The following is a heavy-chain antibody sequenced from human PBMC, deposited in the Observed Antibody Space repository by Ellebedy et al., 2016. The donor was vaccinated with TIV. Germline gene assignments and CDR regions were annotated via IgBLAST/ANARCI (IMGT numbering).Heavy chain of an antibody. V-gene: IGHV3-48*04. D-gene: IGHD2-8*01. CDR2: ISSSSSTI. CDR3: ARSMVYAIGGVFDY. CDR1: GFTFSSYS. J-gene: IGHJ4*02. Sequence: GESLKISCAASGFTFSSYSMNWVRQAPGKGLEWVSYISSSSSTIYYADSVKGRFTISRDNAKNSLYLQMNSLRAEDTAVYYCARSMVYAIGGVFDYWGQGTLVTVSS.